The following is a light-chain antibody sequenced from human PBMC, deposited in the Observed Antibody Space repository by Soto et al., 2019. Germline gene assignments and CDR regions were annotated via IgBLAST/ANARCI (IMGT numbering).Light chain of an antibody. CDR3: QQYNNWPPGT. CDR2: GAS. CDR1: QSIRNS. V-gene: IGKV3-15*01. Sequence: EIVMTQSPASLSVSPGETATLSCRASQSIRNSLAGYQQKPGQAPSLVIYGASTRATGIPARFSGSGSGTEFTHTISILQSEDSALYYCQQYNNWPPGTFGQGTKLEIK. J-gene: IGKJ2*01.